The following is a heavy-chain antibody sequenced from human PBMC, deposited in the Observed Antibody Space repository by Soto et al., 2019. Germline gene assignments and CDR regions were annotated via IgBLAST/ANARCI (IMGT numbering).Heavy chain of an antibody. CDR1: EFTFSSYA. V-gene: IGHV3-30-3*01. CDR3: ARPIPRLSYHYGMDG. CDR2: ISFDGSNE. J-gene: IGHJ6*02. Sequence: QLVESGGRGCKLGRSRRLSCAASEFTFSSYAMHWVRQAPGRGLEWVALISFDGSNEYYADAVKGRFIISRDNSKNMVYLQMNSLRPADTAIDYCARPIPRLSYHYGMDGWGQGTTVTVSS.